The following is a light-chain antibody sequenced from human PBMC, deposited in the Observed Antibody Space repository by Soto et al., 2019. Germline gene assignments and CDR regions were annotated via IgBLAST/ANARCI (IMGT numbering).Light chain of an antibody. Sequence: EIVMTQSPATLSVSPGERATLSCRASQSVNSNYLTWYQQKPGQAPRLLIYGISKRATDIPDRFSGSGSGTEFTLTISSLQPEDLATYYCQQHGQWPITFGLGTRLEIK. CDR2: GIS. CDR1: QSVNSN. J-gene: IGKJ5*01. V-gene: IGKV3D-15*01. CDR3: QQHGQWPIT.